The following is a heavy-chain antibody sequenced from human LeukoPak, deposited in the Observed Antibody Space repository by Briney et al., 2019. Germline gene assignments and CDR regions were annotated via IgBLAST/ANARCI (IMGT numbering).Heavy chain of an antibody. J-gene: IGHJ4*02. CDR2: IWYDGSNK. D-gene: IGHD3-22*01. CDR1: GFTFSSYG. V-gene: IGHV3-33*01. Sequence: GGSLRLSCAASGFTFSSYGMHWVRQAPGKGLEWVAVIWYDGSNKYYADSVKGRFTISRDNSKNTLYLQMNSLRAEDTAVYYCAGPSDYYDSSGYNYWGQGILVTVSS. CDR3: AGPSDYYDSSGYNY.